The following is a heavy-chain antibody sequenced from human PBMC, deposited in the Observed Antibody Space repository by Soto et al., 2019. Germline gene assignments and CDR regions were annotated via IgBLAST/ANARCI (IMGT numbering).Heavy chain of an antibody. CDR3: ARHGSSWDYYYYGMDV. Sequence: GESLKISCKGSGYSFTSYWIGWVRQMPGKGLEWMGIIYPGDSDTRYSPSFQGQVTISADKSISTAYLQWSSLKASDTAMYYCARHGSSWDYYYYGMDVWGQGTTVPVYS. CDR1: GYSFTSYW. V-gene: IGHV5-51*01. CDR2: IYPGDSDT. D-gene: IGHD6-13*01. J-gene: IGHJ6*02.